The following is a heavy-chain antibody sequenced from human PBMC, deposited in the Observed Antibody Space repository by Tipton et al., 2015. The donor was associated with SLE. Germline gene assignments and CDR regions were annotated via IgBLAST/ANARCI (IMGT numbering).Heavy chain of an antibody. CDR2: ISAYNGNT. CDR1: GYTFDAFG. J-gene: IGHJ4*02. Sequence: QLVQSEGEVKKPGASVRVSCKASGYTFDAFGITWVRQAPGQGLEWMGWISAYNGNTNYAQKLQGRVTMTTDTSTSTAYMELRSLRSDDTAVYYCAREATAMGPFDYWGQGTLVTVSS. D-gene: IGHD5-18*01. V-gene: IGHV1-18*01. CDR3: AREATAMGPFDY.